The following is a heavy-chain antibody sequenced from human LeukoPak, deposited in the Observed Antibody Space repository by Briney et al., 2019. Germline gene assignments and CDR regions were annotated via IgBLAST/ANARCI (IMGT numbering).Heavy chain of an antibody. CDR3: AREESIGSYQFLNEY. CDR1: GGTFSSYA. V-gene: IGHV1-18*01. J-gene: IGHJ4*02. CDR2: ISPYNGNT. Sequence: GASVKVSCKASGGTFSSYAISWVRQAPGQGLEWMGWISPYNGNTKYVQKFQGRVTMTTDTSTSTAYMEVRSLRSDDTAVYYCAREESIGSYQFLNEYWGQGTLVTVSS. D-gene: IGHD1-26*01.